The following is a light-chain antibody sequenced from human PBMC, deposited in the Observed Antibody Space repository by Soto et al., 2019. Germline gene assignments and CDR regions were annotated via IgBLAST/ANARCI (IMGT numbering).Light chain of an antibody. V-gene: IGKV3-15*01. CDR3: QHYNNWPPYT. J-gene: IGKJ2*01. CDR1: QSVNSD. Sequence: EIGMTQSPATLSLSPGERATLSCRASQSVNSDLAWYQQKPGQAPMLLIYDASTRAAGVPARFTGSGSEKAFTLTISSLQSEEYAVYYFQHYNNWPPYTFGQGTKVEIK. CDR2: DAS.